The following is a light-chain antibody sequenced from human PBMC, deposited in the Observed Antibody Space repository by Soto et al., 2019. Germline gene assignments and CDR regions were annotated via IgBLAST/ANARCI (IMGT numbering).Light chain of an antibody. Sequence: QSALTQPASVSGSPGQSITISCTGTSSDVGNYNLVSWYQHHPGKAPKLMIYEDSKRPSGISNRFSGSKSGNTASLTISGLQAEDEADYYCCSYAGRSTVVFGGGTKVTVL. V-gene: IGLV2-23*01. CDR1: SSDVGNYNL. CDR2: EDS. J-gene: IGLJ2*01. CDR3: CSYAGRSTVV.